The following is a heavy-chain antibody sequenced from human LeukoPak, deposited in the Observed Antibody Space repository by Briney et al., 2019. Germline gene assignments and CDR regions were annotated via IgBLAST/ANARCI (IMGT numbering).Heavy chain of an antibody. Sequence: AGGSLRLSCAASGFTFSSYAMHWVRQAPGKGLEWVSGISWNSGSVDYADSVKGRFAISRDNAKNSLYLQMNSLRAEDTALYYCAKSTGPLSYYDSGWDIWGQGTMVTVSS. D-gene: IGHD3-22*01. CDR1: GFTFSSYA. CDR3: AKSTGPLSYYDSGWDI. V-gene: IGHV3-9*01. CDR2: ISWNSGSV. J-gene: IGHJ3*02.